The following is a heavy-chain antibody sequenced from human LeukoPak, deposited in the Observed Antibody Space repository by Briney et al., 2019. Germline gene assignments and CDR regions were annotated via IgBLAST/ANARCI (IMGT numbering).Heavy chain of an antibody. CDR1: ELSFSNYA. Sequence: GGSLRLSCEASELSFSNYAMTWVRQAPGKGLEWISTLTGYGGAYYAASGEGRFIISRDISKNTMFLQMYSLRAEHTAVYYCSKGASSGKVDWFDPWGHGTLVTVSS. CDR2: LTGYGGA. CDR3: SKGASSGKVDWFDP. D-gene: IGHD4-23*01. V-gene: IGHV3-23*01. J-gene: IGHJ5*02.